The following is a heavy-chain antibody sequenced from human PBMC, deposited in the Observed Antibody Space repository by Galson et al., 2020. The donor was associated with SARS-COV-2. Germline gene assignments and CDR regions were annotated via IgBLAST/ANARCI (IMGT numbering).Heavy chain of an antibody. V-gene: IGHV3-21*01. D-gene: IGHD3-10*01. CDR1: GFTFSSYS. J-gene: IGHJ3*02. CDR2: ISSSSSYI. Sequence: NSGGSLRLSCAASGFTFSSYSMNWVRQAPGKGLEWVSSISSSSSYIYYADSVKGRFTISRDNAKNSLYLQMNSLRAEDTAVYYCARALYLWFGERSTTTDAFDIWGQGTMVTVSS. CDR3: ARALYLWFGERSTTTDAFDI.